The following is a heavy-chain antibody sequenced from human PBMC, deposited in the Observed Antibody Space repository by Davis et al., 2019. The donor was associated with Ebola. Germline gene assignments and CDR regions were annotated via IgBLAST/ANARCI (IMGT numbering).Heavy chain of an antibody. Sequence: SETLSLTCTVSGGSISSGGYSWSWIRQPPGKGLEWIGYIYHSGSTYYNPSLKSRVTISVDTSKNQFSLKLSSVTAADTAVYYCARVGILPGRHYGMDVWGQGTTVTVSS. CDR1: GGSISSGGYS. CDR2: IYHSGST. J-gene: IGHJ6*02. CDR3: ARVGILPGRHYGMDV. D-gene: IGHD1-26*01. V-gene: IGHV4-30-2*05.